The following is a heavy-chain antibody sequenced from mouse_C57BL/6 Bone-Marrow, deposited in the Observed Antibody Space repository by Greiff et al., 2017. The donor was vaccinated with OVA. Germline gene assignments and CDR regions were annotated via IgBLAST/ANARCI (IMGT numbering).Heavy chain of an antibody. Sequence: QVQLQQSGAELARPGASVKLSCKASGYTFTSYGISWVKQRPGQGLEWIGELYPRSGNTYYNEKFKGKAPLTADKSSSTAYMELRRLTSEDSAVYFCARRDGDDYWGQGTTLTVSS. CDR2: LYPRSGNT. CDR3: ARRDGDDY. J-gene: IGHJ2*01. CDR1: GYTFTSYG. V-gene: IGHV1-81*01. D-gene: IGHD2-3*01.